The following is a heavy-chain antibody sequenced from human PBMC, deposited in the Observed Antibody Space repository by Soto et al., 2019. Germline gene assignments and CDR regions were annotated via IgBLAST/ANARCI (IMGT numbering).Heavy chain of an antibody. CDR3: AHNIILHLAFAF. Sequence: GPTLVNPTQTLTLTCTFSGFSLSTNGVGVGWIRQPPGKALEWLALIYWDDDKRYSPSLKTRLTITKGTSKNQVVLTMSDMDPVDTATYYFAHNIILHLAFAFCGQRNLVTVSS. J-gene: IGHJ4*02. CDR2: IYWDDDK. V-gene: IGHV2-5*02. CDR1: GFSLSTNGVG.